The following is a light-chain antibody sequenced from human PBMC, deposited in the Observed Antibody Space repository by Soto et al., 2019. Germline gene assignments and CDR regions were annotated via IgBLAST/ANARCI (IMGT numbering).Light chain of an antibody. J-gene: IGLJ2*01. Sequence: QSVLTQPAAVSGSPGQSITISCAGTNSDIGDYDYVSWYQHHPGKAPRLLIYEVSSRPSGVANRFSASKSGNTASLTISGLQAEVEADYYCTSYTNINYVIFGGGTKLTVL. CDR3: TSYTNINYVI. V-gene: IGLV2-14*01. CDR1: NSDIGDYDY. CDR2: EVS.